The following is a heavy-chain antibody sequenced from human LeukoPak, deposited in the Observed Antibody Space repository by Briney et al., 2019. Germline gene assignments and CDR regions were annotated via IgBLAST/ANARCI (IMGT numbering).Heavy chain of an antibody. CDR1: GFTFSTYG. CDR3: ASDTTYCSSTSCQNTYYYYMDV. J-gene: IGHJ6*03. CDR2: ISYDGSTK. V-gene: IGHV3-30*03. Sequence: GGSLRLSCTASGFTFSTYGMHWVRQAPGKGLEWVTLISYDGSTKYYSDSVKGRFTISRDNSKNTLYLQMNSLGAEDTAVYYCASDTTYCSSTSCQNTYYYYMDVWGKGTTVTVSS. D-gene: IGHD2-2*01.